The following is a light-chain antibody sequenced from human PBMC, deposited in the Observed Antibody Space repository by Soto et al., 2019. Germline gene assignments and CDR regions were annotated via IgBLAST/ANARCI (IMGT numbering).Light chain of an antibody. V-gene: IGLV1-44*01. J-gene: IGLJ1*01. Sequence: QSVLTQPPSVSGTPAQRVTISCSGSNSNIGGNSVNWYQQFPGTAPKVLIYSDNQRPSGVPDRFSGSKSGTSASLAISGRQSEDEADYHCASWDDSLNAYVFGAGTKVTVL. CDR3: ASWDDSLNAYV. CDR1: NSNIGGNS. CDR2: SDN.